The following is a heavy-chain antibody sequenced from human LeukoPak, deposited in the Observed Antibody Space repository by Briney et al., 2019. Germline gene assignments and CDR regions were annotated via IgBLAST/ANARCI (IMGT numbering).Heavy chain of an antibody. CDR3: ARLLPASRHYFDY. J-gene: IGHJ4*02. CDR1: GLIVSSDY. Sequence: PGGSLRLSCAASGLIVSSDYLAWVRQAPGKGLEWISVIYGGGATYYADSVQGRFTIFRDSSRSALYLQMNSLRVEDTAVYYCARLLPASRHYFDYWGQGTLVSVSS. CDR2: IYGGGAT. D-gene: IGHD6-6*01. V-gene: IGHV3-53*01.